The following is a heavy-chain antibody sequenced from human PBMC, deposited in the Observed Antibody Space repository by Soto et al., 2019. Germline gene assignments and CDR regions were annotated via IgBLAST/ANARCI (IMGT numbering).Heavy chain of an antibody. J-gene: IGHJ4*02. V-gene: IGHV3-74*01. CDR3: ARYSYNISPFDF. Sequence: PGGSLRLSCAASGFTFSSFWMHWVRQAPGKGLLWVSRINSDGSSTSYADSVKGRFTISRDNAKNTLYLQMNSLRAEDTAVYYCARYSYNISPFDFWGQGTLVTVSS. CDR2: INSDGSST. CDR1: GFTFSSFW. D-gene: IGHD3-16*02.